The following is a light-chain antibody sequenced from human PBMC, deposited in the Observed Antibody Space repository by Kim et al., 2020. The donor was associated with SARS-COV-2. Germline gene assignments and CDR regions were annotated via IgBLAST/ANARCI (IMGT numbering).Light chain of an antibody. V-gene: IGLV2-14*03. CDR1: SSNVGGYNY. CDR2: DVG. CDR3: RSYTTTATRV. Sequence: QSALTQPASVSVSPGQSITISCTATSSNVGGYNYVSWYQQHPGKAPKLMIYDVGTRPSGVPARFSGSKSGNTASLTISGLQTEDEADYYCRSYTTTATRVFGGGTQLTVL. J-gene: IGLJ3*02.